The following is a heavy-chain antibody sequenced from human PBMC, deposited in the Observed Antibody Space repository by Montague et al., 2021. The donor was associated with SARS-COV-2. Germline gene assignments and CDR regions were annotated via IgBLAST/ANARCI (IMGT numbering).Heavy chain of an antibody. J-gene: IGHJ3*02. CDR2: LYNSGTT. Sequence: SETLSLTCAVYGGSFSGYYWAWIRQPPGKGLDWIGSLYNSGTTFYNPALQSRVAISVDMSRNHLSLQLSSVTAADTAVYFCTRPRARNAFDIWSQGTLVTVSS. CDR1: GGSFSGYY. CDR3: TRPRARNAFDI. V-gene: IGHV4-34*01. D-gene: IGHD1-14*01.